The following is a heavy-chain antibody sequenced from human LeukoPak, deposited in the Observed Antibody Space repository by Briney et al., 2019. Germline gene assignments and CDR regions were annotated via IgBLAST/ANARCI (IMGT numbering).Heavy chain of an antibody. Sequence: TGGSLRLSCAASGFTFSSYSMNWVRQAPGKGLEWVSSISSSSSYIYYADSVEGRFTISRDNAKNSLYLQMNSLRAEDTAVYYCARASWGIAVAGTLDYWGQGTLVTVSS. CDR1: GFTFSSYS. CDR3: ARASWGIAVAGTLDY. D-gene: IGHD6-19*01. V-gene: IGHV3-21*01. CDR2: ISSSSSYI. J-gene: IGHJ4*02.